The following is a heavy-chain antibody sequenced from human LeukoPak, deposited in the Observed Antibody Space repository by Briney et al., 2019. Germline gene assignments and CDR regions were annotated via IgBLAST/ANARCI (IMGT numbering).Heavy chain of an antibody. V-gene: IGHV3-7*01. J-gene: IGHJ4*02. CDR2: IKQDGSEK. CDR1: GFTFSSYW. CDR3: ARHDYDFWSGYYSSFGY. Sequence: GGSLRLSCAASGFTFSSYWMSWVRQAPGKGLEWVANIKQDGSEKYYVDSVKGRFTISRDNAKNSLYLQMNSLRAEDTAVYYCARHDYDFWSGYYSSFGYWGQGTLVTVSS. D-gene: IGHD3-3*01.